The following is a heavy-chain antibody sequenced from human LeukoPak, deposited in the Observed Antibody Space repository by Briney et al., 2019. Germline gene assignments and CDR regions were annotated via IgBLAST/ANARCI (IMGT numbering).Heavy chain of an antibody. CDR2: ISSSSSYI. CDR1: GFTFSSYS. J-gene: IGHJ2*01. Sequence: GGSLRLSCAASGFTFSSYSMNWVRQAPGKGLEWVSSISSSSSYIYYADSVKGRFTISRDNAKNSLYLQMSSLRAEDTAVYYCARDLFSPPNWYFDLWGRGTLVTVSS. D-gene: IGHD2/OR15-2a*01. V-gene: IGHV3-21*01. CDR3: ARDLFSPPNWYFDL.